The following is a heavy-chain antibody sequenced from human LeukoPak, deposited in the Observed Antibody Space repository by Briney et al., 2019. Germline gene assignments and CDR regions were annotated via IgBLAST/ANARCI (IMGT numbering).Heavy chain of an antibody. CDR1: GYSISSGYY. Sequence: SETLSLTCTVSGYSISSGYYWGWIRQPPGKGLEWIGSIYHSGSTYYNPSLKSRVTISVDTSKNQFSLKLSSVTAADTAVYYCARAEPYYSYAFDIWGQGTMVTVSS. CDR2: IYHSGST. J-gene: IGHJ3*02. V-gene: IGHV4-38-2*02. CDR3: ARAEPYYSYAFDI. D-gene: IGHD3-22*01.